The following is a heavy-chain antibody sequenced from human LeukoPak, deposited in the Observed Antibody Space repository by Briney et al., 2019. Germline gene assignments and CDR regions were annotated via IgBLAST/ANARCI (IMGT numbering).Heavy chain of an antibody. CDR2: IYYTET. J-gene: IGHJ3*02. CDR1: GGSVSDYY. V-gene: IGHV4-59*02. CDR3: ARSDGYGLVGI. Sequence: SETLSLTCTVSGGSVSDYYWSWIRQSPGKGLEWIGYIYYTETSYNPSLKSRVTISADTSKNQFSLKLYSVTAADTAVYYCARSDGYGLVGIWGQGTMVTVSS. D-gene: IGHD3-10*01.